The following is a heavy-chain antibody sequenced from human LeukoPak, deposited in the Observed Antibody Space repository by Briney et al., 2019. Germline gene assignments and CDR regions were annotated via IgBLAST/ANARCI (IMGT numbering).Heavy chain of an antibody. CDR1: GYTFTRYG. V-gene: IGHV1-18*01. CDR3: ARVGYDSSGRHRYAFDI. Sequence: ASVKVSCKASGYTFTRYGISWVRQAPGQGLEWMGWINPNSGNTNYVQKLQGRVTMTTDTSTSTAYMELRSLRSDDTAVYYCARVGYDSSGRHRYAFDIWGQGTMVTVSS. CDR2: INPNSGNT. J-gene: IGHJ3*02. D-gene: IGHD3-22*01.